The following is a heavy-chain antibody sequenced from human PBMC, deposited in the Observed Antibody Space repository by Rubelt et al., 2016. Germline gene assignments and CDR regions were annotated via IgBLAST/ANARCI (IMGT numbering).Heavy chain of an antibody. CDR2: ISGSGDKT. CDR3: ARGRPGPMIVVVIKDAFDI. CDR1: GFTFRNYW. D-gene: IGHD3-22*01. Sequence: VESGGGLVQPGGSLRLSCAASGFTFRNYWMHWVRQVPGKGLEWFSGISGSGDKTYYADSVKGRFTISRDNSKNTLYLQMNSLRAEDTAVYYCARGRPGPMIVVVIKDAFDIWGQGTMVTVSS. V-gene: IGHV3-74*01. J-gene: IGHJ3*02.